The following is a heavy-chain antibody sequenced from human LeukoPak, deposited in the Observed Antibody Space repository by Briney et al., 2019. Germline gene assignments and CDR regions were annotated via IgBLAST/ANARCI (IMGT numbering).Heavy chain of an antibody. CDR2: TNWDGAST. CDR1: GFRFDDYG. Sequence: GGSLRLSCAASGFRFDDYGMSWVRHVPGKGLEWVSGTNWDGASTGYADSVKGRFTISRDNVRNFLYLQMNSLRVEDTALYFCGRVYCSTTSCYDYYDYYMDVWGKGTTVTVSS. CDR3: GRVYCSTTSCYDYYDYYMDV. V-gene: IGHV3-20*04. D-gene: IGHD2-2*01. J-gene: IGHJ6*03.